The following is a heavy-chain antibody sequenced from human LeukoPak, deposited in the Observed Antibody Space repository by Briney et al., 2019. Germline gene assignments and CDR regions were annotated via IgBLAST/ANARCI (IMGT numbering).Heavy chain of an antibody. J-gene: IGHJ4*02. V-gene: IGHV1-2*02. CDR2: ISPNSGGS. D-gene: IGHD1-26*01. CDR3: ARDSSGGYPDY. Sequence: GASVKVSCKASGYTFTGFYIHWLRQAPGQGLEYMGWISPNSGGSDYAQKFQGRVTMTRDTSISTAYMELRGLRSDDTAVYYCARDSSGGYPDYWGQGTLVTVSA. CDR1: GYTFTGFY.